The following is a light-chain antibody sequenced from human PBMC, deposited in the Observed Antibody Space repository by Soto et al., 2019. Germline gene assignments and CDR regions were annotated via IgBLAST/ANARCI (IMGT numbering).Light chain of an antibody. Sequence: DIQLTQSPSFLSASVGDRVTITCRASQGISSYLAWYQQKPGKAPKLLIYAASTLQSGVPSWFSGSGSGTEFAHSVVCLQPEDFASYYCLQCSSYPISFGQWKRLEIK. CDR2: AAS. CDR1: QGISSY. J-gene: IGKJ5*01. CDR3: LQCSSYPIS. V-gene: IGKV1-9*01.